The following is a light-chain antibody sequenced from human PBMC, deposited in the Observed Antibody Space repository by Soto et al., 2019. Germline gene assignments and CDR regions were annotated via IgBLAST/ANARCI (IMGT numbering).Light chain of an antibody. CDR1: SSDVGGYNF. CDR3: SSYTISSTYF. V-gene: IGLV2-14*01. Sequence: QSVLTQPASVSGSPGQSITISCTGTSSDVGGYNFVSWYQQHPGKAPKLLIYDVSDRPSGVSNRFSGSKSGNTAYLTISGLQAEDEADYYCSSYTISSTYFFGTGTKVTVL. CDR2: DVS. J-gene: IGLJ1*01.